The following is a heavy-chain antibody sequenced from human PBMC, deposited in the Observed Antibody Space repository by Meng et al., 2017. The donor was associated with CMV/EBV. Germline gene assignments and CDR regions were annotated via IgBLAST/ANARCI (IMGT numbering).Heavy chain of an antibody. CDR2: ISHSGGT. J-gene: IGHJ4*02. Sequence: FGLSFGGYSWSWIRQPPGKGLEWVAEISHSGGTTYYPSLMRRVSISVDTSKDQSPLMLSSVPAADTTVYYCARIPRYSSSWYIFDYWGQGTLVTVSS. D-gene: IGHD6-13*01. CDR3: ARIPRYSSSWYIFDY. V-gene: IGHV4-34*01. CDR1: GLSFGGYS.